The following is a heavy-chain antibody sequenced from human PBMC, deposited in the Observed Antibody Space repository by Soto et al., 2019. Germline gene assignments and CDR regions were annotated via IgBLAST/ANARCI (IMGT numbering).Heavy chain of an antibody. D-gene: IGHD1-26*01. Sequence: GGSLRLSCAASGFTFSSYGMHWVRQAPGKGLEWVAVIWYDGSNKYYADSVKGRFTISRDNSKNTLYLQMNSLRAEDTAVYYWNWIRQALGKGLEWIGYFFYTGSTNYNPSLESRLTMSVDMSKNHFSLKLSSVTAADTAVYYCAGGTDGKKVAYWGQGT. V-gene: IGHV3-33*01. J-gene: IGHJ4*02. CDR1: GFTFSSYG. CDR3: NWIRQALGKGLEWIGYFFYTGSTNYNPSLESRLTMSVDMSKNHFSLKLSSVTAADTAVYYCAGGTDGKKVAY. CDR2: IWYDGSNK.